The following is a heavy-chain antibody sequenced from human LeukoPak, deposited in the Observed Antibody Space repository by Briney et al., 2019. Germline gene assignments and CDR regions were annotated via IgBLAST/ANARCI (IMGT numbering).Heavy chain of an antibody. Sequence: PSETLSLTCTVSGYSISSGYYWGWIRQPPGKGLEWIGNIYHSGSTYYNPSLKSRVTISLDTSKNQFSLRLSSVTAADTAVYYCARSVDTAMEYYFDYWGQGTLVTVSS. D-gene: IGHD5-18*01. CDR1: GYSISSGYY. CDR3: ARSVDTAMEYYFDY. V-gene: IGHV4-38-2*02. CDR2: IYHSGST. J-gene: IGHJ4*02.